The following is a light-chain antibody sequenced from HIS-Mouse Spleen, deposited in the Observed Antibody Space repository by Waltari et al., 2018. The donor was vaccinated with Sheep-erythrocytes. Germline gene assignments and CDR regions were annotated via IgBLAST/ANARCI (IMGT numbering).Light chain of an antibody. Sequence: QSALTQPRSVSGSPGQSVTISCTGTSSDVGGYNYVSWYQHHPGKAPKLMIYDVSKRPSGVPDRFSGAKYGNTASLTISGIQAEDEADYYCCSYAGSYNHVFATGTKVTVL. V-gene: IGLV2-11*01. CDR3: CSYAGSYNHV. CDR2: DVS. J-gene: IGLJ1*01. CDR1: SSDVGGYNY.